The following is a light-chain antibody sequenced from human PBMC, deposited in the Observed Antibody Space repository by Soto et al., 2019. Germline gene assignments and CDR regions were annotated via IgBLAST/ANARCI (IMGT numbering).Light chain of an antibody. CDR1: QSISRH. Sequence: DIQMTQSPSSLSASVGDRVTITFRASQSISRHLNWYQQKPGKAPKVLIYGASNLESGVPSRFSGTGSGTDYTLTISSLQPEDFATYYCQQSYRTPTFGQGTRLEI. V-gene: IGKV1-39*01. CDR3: QQSYRTPT. J-gene: IGKJ5*01. CDR2: GAS.